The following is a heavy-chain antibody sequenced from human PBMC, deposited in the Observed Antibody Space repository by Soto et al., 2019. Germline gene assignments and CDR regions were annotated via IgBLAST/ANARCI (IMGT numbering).Heavy chain of an antibody. D-gene: IGHD3-16*01. V-gene: IGHV4-39*01. CDR3: ARLGAPYHSYYYMDV. CDR2: MYYSGNN. J-gene: IGHJ6*03. CDR1: GGSISSSGYF. Sequence: QVQLQESGPGLVKPSETLSLTCTVSGGSISSSGYFWGWIRQPPGKGLEWIVTMYYSGNNYFNPSLKGRVTISVDTSKNQFSLQLSSVTAADTAVYYCARLGAPYHSYYYMDVWGKGTTVTVSS.